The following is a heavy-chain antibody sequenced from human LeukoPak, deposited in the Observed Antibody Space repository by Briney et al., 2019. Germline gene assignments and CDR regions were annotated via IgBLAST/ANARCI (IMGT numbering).Heavy chain of an antibody. V-gene: IGHV3-48*04. D-gene: IGHD3-22*01. J-gene: IGHJ4*02. CDR3: AGHYYDSSGYPSGVS. CDR1: GFTFSSHS. CDR2: VSSSSTTI. Sequence: GGSLRLSCAASGFTFSSHSMNWVRQAPGKGLEWVSDVSSSSTTIYYADSVKGRFTISRDNAKNSLYLQMNSLRAEDTAVYYCAGHYYDSSGYPSGVSWGQGTLVTVSS.